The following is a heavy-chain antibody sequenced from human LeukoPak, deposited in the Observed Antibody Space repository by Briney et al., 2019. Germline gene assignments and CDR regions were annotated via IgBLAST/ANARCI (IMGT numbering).Heavy chain of an antibody. CDR3: ASDTGYFGRTTLGY. V-gene: IGHV1-69*05. Sequence: ASVKVSCKASGGTFSSYAISWVRQAPGQGLEWMGGIIPIFGTANYAQKFQGRVTITTDESTSTAYMELSSLRSEDTAVYYCASDTGYFGRTTLGYWGQGTLVTVSS. D-gene: IGHD3-9*01. CDR2: IIPIFGTA. J-gene: IGHJ4*02. CDR1: GGTFSSYA.